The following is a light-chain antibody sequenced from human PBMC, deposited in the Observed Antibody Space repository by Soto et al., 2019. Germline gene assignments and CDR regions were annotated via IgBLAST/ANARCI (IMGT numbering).Light chain of an antibody. CDR2: TAS. J-gene: IGKJ2*01. V-gene: IGKV1-5*03. CDR1: QSISSW. Sequence: DIQMTQSPSTLSASVGDRVTITCRASQSISSWLAWYQQKPGKAPKLLIYTASNLESGVPSRFSGSGSGTEFTFTISSLQPDDFATYCCQQYNSYPYTFAQGTKLEIK. CDR3: QQYNSYPYT.